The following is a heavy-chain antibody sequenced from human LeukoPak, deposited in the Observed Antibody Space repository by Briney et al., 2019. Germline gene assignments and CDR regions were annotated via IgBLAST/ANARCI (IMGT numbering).Heavy chain of an antibody. D-gene: IGHD4-17*01. V-gene: IGHV1-69*06. Sequence: SVKVSCKASGGTFSSYAISWVRQAPGQGLEWMGGIIPIFGTANYAQKFQGRVTITADKSTSTAYMELSSLRSEDTAVYYCAREASPYGDYDRRFDYWGQGTLVTVSS. CDR3: AREASPYGDYDRRFDY. CDR2: IIPIFGTA. J-gene: IGHJ4*02. CDR1: GGTFSSYA.